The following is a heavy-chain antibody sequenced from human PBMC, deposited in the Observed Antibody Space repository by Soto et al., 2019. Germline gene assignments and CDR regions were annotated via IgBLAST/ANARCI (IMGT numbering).Heavy chain of an antibody. V-gene: IGHV4-59*05. CDR3: AGRSSLASVQVYFGEISNYNWFDP. CDR2: FYHSGIT. J-gene: IGHJ5*02. CDR1: GFTFSSYA. Sequence: GSLRLSCAASGFTFSSYAMSWVRQAPGKGLEWIGSFYHSGITYYNPSLQGRVTISVDTSKNQFSLKLSSVTAADTAVYFCAGRSSLASVQVYFGEISNYNWFDPWGQGTLVTVSS. D-gene: IGHD3-10*01.